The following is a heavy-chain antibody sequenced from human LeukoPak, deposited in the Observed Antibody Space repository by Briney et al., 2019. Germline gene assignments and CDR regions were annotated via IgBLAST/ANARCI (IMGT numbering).Heavy chain of an antibody. CDR2: IIPIFGTA. D-gene: IGHD2-2*01. V-gene: IGHV1-69*13. Sequence: GASVKVSCKASGGTFSSYAISWVRQAPGQGLEWMGGIIPIFGTANYAQKFQGRVTITADESTSTAYMELSSLRSEDTAVYYCARVVVVPAAINNWFDPWGQGTLVTVSS. J-gene: IGHJ5*02. CDR1: GGTFSSYA. CDR3: ARVVVVPAAINNWFDP.